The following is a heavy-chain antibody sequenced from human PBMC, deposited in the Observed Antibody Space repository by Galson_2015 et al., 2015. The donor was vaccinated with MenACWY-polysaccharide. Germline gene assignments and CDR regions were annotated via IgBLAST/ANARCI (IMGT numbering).Heavy chain of an antibody. V-gene: IGHV3-30-3*01. CDR3: ARDRPDCSVGTCLPGNHFDY. Sequence: SLRLSCAASGITFSRDGFHWVRQAPGKGLEWVAVSRSHNSKQFYADSVKGRFTVSRDESTSTLYLQMNSLRPEDTAVYYCARDRPDCSVGTCLPGNHFDYWGQGTLVTVSS. D-gene: IGHD2-15*01. CDR2: SRSHNSKQ. J-gene: IGHJ4*02. CDR1: GITFSRDG.